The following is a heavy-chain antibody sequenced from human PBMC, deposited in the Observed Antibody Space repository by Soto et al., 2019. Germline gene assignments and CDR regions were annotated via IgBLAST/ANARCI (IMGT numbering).Heavy chain of an antibody. Sequence: GGSLRLSCAASGFTFSNAWMSWVRQAPGKGLEWVGRIKSKTDGGTTDYAAPVKGRFTISRDDSKNTLYLQMNSLKTEDTAVYYCTTDPDFLPPSYYYYYMDVWGKGTTVTVSS. CDR2: IKSKTDGGTT. V-gene: IGHV3-15*01. CDR1: GFTFSNAW. D-gene: IGHD3-3*01. CDR3: TTDPDFLPPSYYYYYMDV. J-gene: IGHJ6*03.